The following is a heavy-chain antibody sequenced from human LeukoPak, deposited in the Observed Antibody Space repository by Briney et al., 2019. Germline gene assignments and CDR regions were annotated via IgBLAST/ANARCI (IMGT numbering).Heavy chain of an antibody. CDR3: ARPLYNSWDRFDP. CDR2: IDYSGHT. V-gene: IGHV4-39*01. D-gene: IGHD3-16*01. Sequence: PSETLSLTCTVSGASISSSSRADYFFWGWIRQAPGKGLEWIGSIDYSGHTYYNPSLKTRATISVDTPKNQFSLSLRSVTAADTAVYYRARPLYNSWDRFDPWGQGTLITVSS. CDR1: GASISSSSRADYFF. J-gene: IGHJ5*02.